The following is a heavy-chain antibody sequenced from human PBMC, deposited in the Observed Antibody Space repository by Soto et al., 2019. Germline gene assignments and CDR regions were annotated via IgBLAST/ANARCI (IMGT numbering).Heavy chain of an antibody. CDR1: GFTFSSSS. CDR3: AKGSNWVWPVWYFDL. V-gene: IGHV3-21*01. J-gene: IGHJ2*01. Sequence: EVQLVESGGGLVKPGGSLRLSCAASGFTFSSSSMNWVRQAPGKGLEWVSSISTTTSYIYYADSVKGRFTNSIDNANNALYLQMNSLRAADTAVYYCAKGSNWVWPVWYFDLWGRGTLVTVSS. D-gene: IGHD7-27*01. CDR2: ISTTTSYI.